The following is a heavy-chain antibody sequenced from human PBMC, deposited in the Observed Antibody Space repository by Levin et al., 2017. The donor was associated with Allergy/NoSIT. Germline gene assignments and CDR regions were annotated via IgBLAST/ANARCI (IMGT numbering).Heavy chain of an antibody. CDR3: AHSFGFGELFPYYFDY. CDR1: GFSLSTGGVG. V-gene: IGHV2-5*02. D-gene: IGHD3-10*01. CDR2: IYWADDK. Sequence: SGPTLVKPTQTLTLTCTFSGFSLSTGGVGVGWIRQPPGKALEWLALIYWADDKWYSPSLKSRLTITKDTSKNQVVLTMTDMNPVDTATYYCAHSFGFGELFPYYFDYWGQGTLVSVSS. J-gene: IGHJ4*02.